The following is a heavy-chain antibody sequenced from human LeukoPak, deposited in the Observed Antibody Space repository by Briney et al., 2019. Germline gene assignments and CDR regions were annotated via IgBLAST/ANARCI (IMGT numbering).Heavy chain of an antibody. Sequence: GGSLRLSCAASGFIFGSYAMSWARQAPGKGLEWVSAMSGAGSSTYYADSVKGRFTISRDNSNNTLYLQMSSLRAEDTAMYYCAKTPDSSSSGFRPSFDYWGQGTLVTVSS. CDR1: GFIFGSYA. J-gene: IGHJ4*02. CDR3: AKTPDSSSSGFRPSFDY. D-gene: IGHD6-6*01. CDR2: MSGAGSST. V-gene: IGHV3-23*01.